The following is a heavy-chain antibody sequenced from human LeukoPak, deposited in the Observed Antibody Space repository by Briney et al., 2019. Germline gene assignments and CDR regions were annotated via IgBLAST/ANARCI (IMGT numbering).Heavy chain of an antibody. Sequence: SETLSLTCAVYGGSFSGYYWSWIRQPPGKGLEWIGEINHSGSTNYNPSLKSRVTISVDTSKNQFSLKLSSVTAADTAVYCCARATPGIVGATKFDYWGQGTLVTVSS. D-gene: IGHD1-26*01. CDR3: ARATPGIVGATKFDY. CDR1: GGSFSGYY. J-gene: IGHJ4*02. CDR2: INHSGST. V-gene: IGHV4-34*01.